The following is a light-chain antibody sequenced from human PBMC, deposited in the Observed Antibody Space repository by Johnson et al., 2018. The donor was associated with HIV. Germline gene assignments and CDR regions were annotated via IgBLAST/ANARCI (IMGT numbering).Light chain of an antibody. CDR1: SSNIGNNY. J-gene: IGLJ1*01. CDR3: GTWDSSLSADV. CDR2: ENN. V-gene: IGLV1-51*02. Sequence: QLVLTQPPSVSAAPGQKVTISCSGSSSNIGNNYVSWYQQLPGTAPKLLIYENNKRPSVIPDRFSGSKSGTSATLGITGLQTGDEADYYCGTWDSSLSADVFGTGTKVTVL.